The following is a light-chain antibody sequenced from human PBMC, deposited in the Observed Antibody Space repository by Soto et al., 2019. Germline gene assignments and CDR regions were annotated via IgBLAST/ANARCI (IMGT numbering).Light chain of an antibody. CDR2: DAS. Sequence: DIQMTQSPSSLSASVGDRVTITCQASQDINSDLNWYQQKPGKAPNLLIYDASNSETGVPSRFSGSGSGTDFTLTISSLQPEDFATYYCQQSYSTSRTFGQGTKVDIK. CDR1: QDINSD. CDR3: QQSYSTSRT. V-gene: IGKV1-39*01. J-gene: IGKJ1*01.